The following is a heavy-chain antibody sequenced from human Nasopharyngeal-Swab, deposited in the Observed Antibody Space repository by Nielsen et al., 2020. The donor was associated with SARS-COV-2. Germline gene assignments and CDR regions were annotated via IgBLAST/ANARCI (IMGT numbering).Heavy chain of an antibody. D-gene: IGHD2-15*01. CDR3: AGESGPNGFDI. Sequence: GGSLRLSCAASGFTFSSFGMHWVRQAPGKGLEWVSSISSSSSYIFYTDSVQGRFTISRDNAKNSLYLQMNSLRVEDTALYYCAGESGPNGFDIWGQGAMITVSS. J-gene: IGHJ3*02. CDR2: ISSSSSYI. V-gene: IGHV3-21*01. CDR1: GFTFSSFG.